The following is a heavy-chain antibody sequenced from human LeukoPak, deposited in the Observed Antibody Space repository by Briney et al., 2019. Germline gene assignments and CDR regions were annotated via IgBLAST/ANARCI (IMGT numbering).Heavy chain of an antibody. Sequence: GGPLRLSCAASGFTFSSYALPWVRQAPGKGLEWVAVISYDGSNKYYADSVKGRFTISRDNSKNTLYLQMNSLRAEDTAVYYCARDAGGELPQDNWFDPWGQGTLVTVSS. CDR2: ISYDGSNK. J-gene: IGHJ5*02. CDR3: ARDAGGELPQDNWFDP. CDR1: GFTFSSYA. V-gene: IGHV3-30-3*01. D-gene: IGHD1-26*01.